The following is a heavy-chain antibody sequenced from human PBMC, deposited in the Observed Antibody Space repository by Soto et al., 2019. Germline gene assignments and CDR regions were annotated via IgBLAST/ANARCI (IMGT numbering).Heavy chain of an antibody. CDR2: IGGVSSRT. CDR3: ARDVGDYDSTGHLDS. D-gene: IGHD3-22*01. CDR1: GFTFSSYS. V-gene: IGHV3-48*01. J-gene: IGHJ4*02. Sequence: SGGSLRLSCEASGFTFSSYSMNWVRQAPGKGLEWVSYIGGVSSRTYYADSVKGRFTISRDNAKNSLYLQMDSLRVEDTAVYYCARDVGDYDSTGHLDSWGQGTLVTVSS.